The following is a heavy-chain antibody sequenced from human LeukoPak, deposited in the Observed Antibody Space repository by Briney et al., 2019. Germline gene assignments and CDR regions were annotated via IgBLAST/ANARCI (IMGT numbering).Heavy chain of an antibody. Sequence: SETLSLTCAVYGGSFSGYYWSWIRQPPGKGLEWIGEINHSGSTNYNPSLKSRVTISVDTSKNQFSLELSSVTAADTAVYYCARFSDQIAIFGVVNYFLGDWGQGILVTVSS. D-gene: IGHD3-3*01. CDR3: ARFSDQIAIFGVVNYFLGD. CDR1: GGSFSGYY. CDR2: INHSGST. V-gene: IGHV4-34*01. J-gene: IGHJ4*02.